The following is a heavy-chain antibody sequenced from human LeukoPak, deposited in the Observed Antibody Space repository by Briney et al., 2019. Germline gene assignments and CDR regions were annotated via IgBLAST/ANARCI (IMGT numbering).Heavy chain of an antibody. Sequence: GGTLRLSCAASGFTFSSYGMSWVRQAPGKGLEWVSAISGSGGSTYYADSVKGRFTISRDNSKNTLYLQMNSLRAEDTAVYYCAKDLVYGDYYYENWFDPWGQGTLVTVSS. CDR1: GFTFSSYG. CDR2: ISGSGGST. V-gene: IGHV3-23*01. D-gene: IGHD4-17*01. CDR3: AKDLVYGDYYYENWFDP. J-gene: IGHJ5*02.